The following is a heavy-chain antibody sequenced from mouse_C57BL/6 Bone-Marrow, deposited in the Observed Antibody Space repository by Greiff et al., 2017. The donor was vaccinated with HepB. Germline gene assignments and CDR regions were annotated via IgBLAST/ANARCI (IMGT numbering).Heavy chain of an antibody. CDR3: ARCYYSNYGFAY. J-gene: IGHJ3*01. CDR2: INPGSGGT. V-gene: IGHV1-54*01. D-gene: IGHD2-5*01. Sequence: QVQLQQSGAELVRPGTSVKVSCKASGYAFTNYLIEWVKQRPGQGLEWIGVINPGSGGTNYNEKFKGKATLTADKSSSTAYMQLSSLTSEDSAVYFCARCYYSNYGFAYRGQGTLVTVSA. CDR1: GYAFTNYL.